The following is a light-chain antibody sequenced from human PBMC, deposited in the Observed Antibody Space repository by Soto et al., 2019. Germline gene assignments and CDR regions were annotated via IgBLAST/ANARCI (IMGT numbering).Light chain of an antibody. CDR3: QQQGT. Sequence: EIVLTQSPGTLSLSPGERATLSCRASRSLSSSYVVWYQQKPGQAPRLLIYAASRRATGIPDRFSGSGSATEYTLTISRLKAEDFAVYYCQQQGTFGQGTRLEIK. CDR1: RSLSSSY. V-gene: IGKV3-20*01. J-gene: IGKJ2*01. CDR2: AAS.